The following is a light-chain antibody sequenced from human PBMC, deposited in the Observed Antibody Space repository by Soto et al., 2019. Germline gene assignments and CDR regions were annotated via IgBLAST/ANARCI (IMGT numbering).Light chain of an antibody. Sequence: DIQLTQSPSSLSPSVGDRITLSCRASQSISRNLNWYHQMPGKAPSLLIYAARDLQSGVPGRFSGSGSGAEFNLTISSLQPEDLATYYCQQSHSTPYTFGQGTKLEI. CDR2: AAR. CDR3: QQSHSTPYT. CDR1: QSISRN. V-gene: IGKV1-39*01. J-gene: IGKJ2*01.